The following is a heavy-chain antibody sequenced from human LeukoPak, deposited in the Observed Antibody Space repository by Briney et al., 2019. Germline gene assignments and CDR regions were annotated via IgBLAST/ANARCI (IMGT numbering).Heavy chain of an antibody. V-gene: IGHV4-38-2*02. Sequence: SETLSLTCTVSGYSISSGYYWGWIRQPPGKGLEWIGSIYHTGSTYYTPSLKSRVTISVDTSKNQFSLKLSSVTAADTAVYYCARDSDGSSWLNWFDPWGQGTLVTVSS. CDR1: GYSISSGYY. CDR2: IYHTGST. CDR3: ARDSDGSSWLNWFDP. D-gene: IGHD6-13*01. J-gene: IGHJ5*02.